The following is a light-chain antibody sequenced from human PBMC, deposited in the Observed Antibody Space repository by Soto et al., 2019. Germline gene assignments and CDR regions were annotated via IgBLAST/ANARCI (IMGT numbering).Light chain of an antibody. CDR1: QSISAW. J-gene: IGKJ5*01. V-gene: IGKV1-5*03. Sequence: DIQMTQSPSTLSASVGERVTITCRASQSISAWLAWYQQKPGKAPKLLIYKASNVESGVPSRFSCSGSGTEFTLTISSLQPDDFATYYCQQYHSYPLVFGQGTRLEIK. CDR3: QQYHSYPLV. CDR2: KAS.